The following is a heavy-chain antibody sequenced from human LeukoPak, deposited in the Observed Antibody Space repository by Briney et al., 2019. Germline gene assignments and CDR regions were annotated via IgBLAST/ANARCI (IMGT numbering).Heavy chain of an antibody. J-gene: IGHJ4*02. CDR1: GGSISSSSAYY. CDR2: IYYSGNT. D-gene: IGHD5-18*01. Sequence: NPSETLSLTCSVSGGSISSSSAYYWGWIRQPPGKGLEWIGNIYYSGNTYYNPSLKGRVTISVDMSKNQFSLRLTSVTAADTAVYYCARDGYNYGLDRFDYWGQGILVTVSS. V-gene: IGHV4-39*07. CDR3: ARDGYNYGLDRFDY.